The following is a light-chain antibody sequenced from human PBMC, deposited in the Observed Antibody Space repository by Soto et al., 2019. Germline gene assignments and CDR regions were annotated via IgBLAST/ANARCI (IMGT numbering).Light chain of an antibody. J-gene: IGLJ1*01. CDR1: SGDVGGYNY. CDR2: DVS. Sequence: QSVLTQPASVSGSPGQSITISCTGTSGDVGGYNYVSWYQHHPGKAPKLMIYDVSNRPSGVSTRFSGSKSGNTAFLTISGLQAEDEADYYCSSYTSSNAPFYVFGTGTKVTVL. CDR3: SSYTSSNAPFYV. V-gene: IGLV2-14*03.